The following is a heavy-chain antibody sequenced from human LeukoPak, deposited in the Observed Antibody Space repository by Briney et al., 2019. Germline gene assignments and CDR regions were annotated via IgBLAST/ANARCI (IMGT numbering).Heavy chain of an antibody. Sequence: SETLSLTCTVSGGSISSYYWSWIRQPAGKGLGWIGRIYTSGSTNYNPSLKSRVTMSVDTSKNQFPLKLSSVTAADTAVYYCARGAKTFDYWGQGTLVTVSS. CDR2: IYTSGST. V-gene: IGHV4-4*07. CDR1: GGSISSYY. D-gene: IGHD1-26*01. CDR3: ARGAKTFDY. J-gene: IGHJ4*02.